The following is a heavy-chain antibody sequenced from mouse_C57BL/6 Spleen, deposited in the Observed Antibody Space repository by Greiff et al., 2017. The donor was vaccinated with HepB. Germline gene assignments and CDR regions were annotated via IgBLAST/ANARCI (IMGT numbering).Heavy chain of an antibody. V-gene: IGHV1-39*01. D-gene: IGHD2-1*01. CDR2: INPNYGTT. Sequence: VHVKQSGPELVKPGASVKISCKASGYSFTDYNMNWVKQSNGKSLEWIGVINPNYGTTSYNQKFKGKATLTVDQSSSTAYMQLNSLTSEDSAVYYCARPQYGNYEYFDVWGTGTTVTVSS. J-gene: IGHJ1*03. CDR1: GYSFTDYN. CDR3: ARPQYGNYEYFDV.